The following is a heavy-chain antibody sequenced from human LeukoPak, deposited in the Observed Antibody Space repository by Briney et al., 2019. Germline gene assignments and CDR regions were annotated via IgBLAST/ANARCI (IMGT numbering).Heavy chain of an antibody. CDR1: GYTFTSYG. CDR3: AREGPGWQWHGNWFDP. Sequence: ASVKVSFKASGYTFTSYGISWVRQAPGQGLEWMGWISAYNGNTNYAQKLQGRVTMTTDTSTSTAYMELRSLRSDDTAVYYCAREGPGWQWHGNWFDPWGQGTLVTVSS. V-gene: IGHV1-18*01. D-gene: IGHD6-19*01. J-gene: IGHJ5*02. CDR2: ISAYNGNT.